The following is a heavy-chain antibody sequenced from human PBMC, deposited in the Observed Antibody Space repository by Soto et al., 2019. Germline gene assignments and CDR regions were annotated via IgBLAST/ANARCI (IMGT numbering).Heavy chain of an antibody. J-gene: IGHJ4*02. CDR1: GDSITSSSHY. D-gene: IGHD3-10*01. Sequence: SETLSLTCTVSGDSITSSSHYWSWVRQPPGKGLEWIGEIYHTGSTNYKPSLKSRVTISVDKSKNQFSLKLNSVTAADTAVYYCARDPSRGLPDYWGQGTLVTVSS. CDR2: IYHTGST. CDR3: ARDPSRGLPDY. V-gene: IGHV4-4*02.